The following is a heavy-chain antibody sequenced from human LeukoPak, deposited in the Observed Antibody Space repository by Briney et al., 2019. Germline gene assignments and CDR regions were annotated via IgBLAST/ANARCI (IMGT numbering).Heavy chain of an antibody. Sequence: VASVKVSCKASGYTFTSYAMNWVRQAPGQGLEWMGWINTNTGNPTYAQGFTGRFVFSLDTSVSTAYLQISSLKAEDTAVYYCARLLHYYYYYYMDVWGKGTTVTISS. CDR1: GYTFTSYA. CDR2: INTNTGNP. CDR3: ARLLHYYYYYYMDV. D-gene: IGHD3-10*01. V-gene: IGHV7-4-1*02. J-gene: IGHJ6*03.